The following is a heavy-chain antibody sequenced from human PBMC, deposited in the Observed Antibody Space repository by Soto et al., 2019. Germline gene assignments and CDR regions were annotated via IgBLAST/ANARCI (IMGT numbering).Heavy chain of an antibody. Sequence: QITLKESGPTLAKPTQTLTLTCTFSGFSLSTSGMGVGWIRQPPGKALEWLATVYWDDDKRYSTSLQSRLTITKDTSKTQAVLAMTNMDPADTATYFCAHLLYYDSGTQPFDYWGQGTLVTVSS. J-gene: IGHJ4*02. V-gene: IGHV2-5*02. CDR1: GFSLSTSGMG. CDR2: VYWDDDK. CDR3: AHLLYYDSGTQPFDY. D-gene: IGHD3-10*01.